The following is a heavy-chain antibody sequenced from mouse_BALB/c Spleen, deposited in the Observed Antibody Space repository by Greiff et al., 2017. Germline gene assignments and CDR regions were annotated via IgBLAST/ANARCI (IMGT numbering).Heavy chain of an antibody. CDR3: ARQGRYYAMDY. CDR1: GFTFSSYG. Sequence: EVQLVESGGDLVKPGGSLKLSCAASGFTFSSYGMSWVRQTPDKRLEWVATISSGGSYTYYPDSVKGRFTISRDNAKNTLYLQMSSLKSEDTAMYYCARQGRYYAMDYWGQGTSVTVSP. D-gene: IGHD3-3*01. V-gene: IGHV5-6*01. J-gene: IGHJ4*01. CDR2: ISSGGSYT.